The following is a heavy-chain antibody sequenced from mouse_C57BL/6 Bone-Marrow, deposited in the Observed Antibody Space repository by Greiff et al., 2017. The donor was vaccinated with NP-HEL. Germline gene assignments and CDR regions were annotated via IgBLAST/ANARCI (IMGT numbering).Heavy chain of an antibody. CDR2: IYPRSGNT. CDR1: GYTFTSYG. J-gene: IGHJ4*01. V-gene: IGHV1-81*01. CDR3: ARSGYYYGSMDYAMDD. D-gene: IGHD1-1*01. Sequence: QVQLKQSGAELARPGASVKLSCKASGYTFTSYGISWVKQRTGQGLEWIGEIYPRSGNTYYNEKFKGKSTLTADQSSSTAYIELRSLTSEDSAVYFCARSGYYYGSMDYAMDDWGQGTSVTVSS.